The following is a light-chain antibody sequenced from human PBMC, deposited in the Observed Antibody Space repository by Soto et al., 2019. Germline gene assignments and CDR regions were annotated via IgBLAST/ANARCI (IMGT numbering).Light chain of an antibody. CDR3: SSYTSSSTLNV. CDR1: SSDVGGYNY. Sequence: QSALTQPASVSWSPGQSITISCTGTSSDVGGYNYVSWYQQHPGKAPKLMIYEVSNRPSGVSNRFSGSKSGNTASLTISGLQAEDEADYYCSSYTSSSTLNVFGTGTKVNVL. CDR2: EVS. V-gene: IGLV2-14*01. J-gene: IGLJ1*01.